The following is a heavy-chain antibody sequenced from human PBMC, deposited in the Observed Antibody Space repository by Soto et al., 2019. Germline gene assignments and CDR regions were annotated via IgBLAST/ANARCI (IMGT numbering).Heavy chain of an antibody. D-gene: IGHD7-27*01. Sequence: GGSLRLSCVGSGFSFNIYHINWIRQAPGKGLEWFSSISTSSNFIYYVDSVKGRFTIPRDNAKNSVYLQMAYLRAEDTAGYYCVWGLRNGEYYYNGLDVWGHRTTVTVCS. V-gene: IGHV3-21*01. CDR1: GFSFNIYH. CDR2: ISTSSNFI. J-gene: IGHJ6*02. CDR3: VWGLRNGEYYYNGLDV.